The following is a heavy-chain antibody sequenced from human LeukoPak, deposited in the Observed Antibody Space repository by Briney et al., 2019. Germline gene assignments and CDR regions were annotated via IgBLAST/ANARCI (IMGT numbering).Heavy chain of an antibody. CDR2: ISVSGNT. J-gene: IGHJ4*02. CDR3: ARDPGYSSGWLFDY. Sequence: PGGSLRLSCAASGFTLSSYAMSWVRQGPGKGLEWVSAISVSGNTYHADSVKGRFTISRDSSKNTLYLQMNSLRAEDTAVYYCARDPGYSSGWLFDYWGQGTLVTVSS. D-gene: IGHD6-19*01. V-gene: IGHV3-23*01. CDR1: GFTLSSYA.